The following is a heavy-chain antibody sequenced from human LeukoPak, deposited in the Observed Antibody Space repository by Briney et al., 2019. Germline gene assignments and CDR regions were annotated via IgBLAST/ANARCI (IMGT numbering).Heavy chain of an antibody. D-gene: IGHD6-19*01. CDR2: ISSSSSYI. CDR1: GFTFSSYS. Sequence: GGSLRLSCAASGFTFSSYSMNWVRQAPGKGLEWVSSISSSSSYIYYADSVKGRFTISRDNAKNSLYLQMNSLRAEDTAVYYCARGVAVAGEFDYWGQGTLVTVSS. V-gene: IGHV3-21*04. J-gene: IGHJ4*02. CDR3: ARGVAVAGEFDY.